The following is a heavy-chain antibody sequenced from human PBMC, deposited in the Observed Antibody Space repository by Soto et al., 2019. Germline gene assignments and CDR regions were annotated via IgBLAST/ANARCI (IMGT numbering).Heavy chain of an antibody. CDR2: ISAYTDNT. Sequence: GASVKVSCKASGYPFTTYGITWVRQAPGQGLEWLGWISAYTDNTNYAQNLQGRVTMTTDTSTSTAYMELRSLRSDDTAVYYCAKDSRSGGYYYGMGVWGQGTTVTVSS. D-gene: IGHD6-19*01. J-gene: IGHJ6*02. CDR3: AKDSRSGGYYYGMGV. CDR1: GYPFTTYG. V-gene: IGHV1-18*04.